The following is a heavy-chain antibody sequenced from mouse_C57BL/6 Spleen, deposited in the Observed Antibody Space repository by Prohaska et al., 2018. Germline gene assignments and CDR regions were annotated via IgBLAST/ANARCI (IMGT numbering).Heavy chain of an antibody. D-gene: IGHD1-1*01. V-gene: IGHV1-81*01. CDR2: PRSCNT. J-gene: IGHJ4*01. Sequence: PRSCNTYYNEKFKGKATLTADKSSSTAYMELRSLTSEDSAVYFCARGSTVVADYYAMDYWGQGTSVTVSS. CDR3: ARGSTVVADYYAMDY.